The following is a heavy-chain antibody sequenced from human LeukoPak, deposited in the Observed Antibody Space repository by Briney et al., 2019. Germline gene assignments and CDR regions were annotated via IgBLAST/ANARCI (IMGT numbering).Heavy chain of an antibody. D-gene: IGHD6-19*01. CDR2: INPNSGGT. J-gene: IGHJ4*02. Sequence: ASVKVSCKASGYTFTGYYMHWVRQAPGQGLEWMGWINPNSGGTNYAQKFQGRVTMTRDTSISTAYMELSRLRSDDTAVYYCARQLSRAVAGTGVFGYWGQGTLVTVSS. CDR1: GYTFTGYY. CDR3: ARQLSRAVAGTGVFGY. V-gene: IGHV1-2*02.